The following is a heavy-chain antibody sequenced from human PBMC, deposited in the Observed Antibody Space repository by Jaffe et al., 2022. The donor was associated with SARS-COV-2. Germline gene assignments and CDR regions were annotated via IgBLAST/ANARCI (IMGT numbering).Heavy chain of an antibody. V-gene: IGHV3-64*01. J-gene: IGHJ4*02. Sequence: EVQLVESGGGLVQPGGSLRLSCAASGFTFSSYAMHWVRQAPGKGLEYVSAISSNGGSTYYANSVKGRFTISRDNSKNTLYLQMGSLRAEDMAVYYCAREGSSWYYFDYWGQGTLVTVSS. CDR1: GFTFSSYA. CDR3: AREGSSWYYFDY. CDR2: ISSNGGST. D-gene: IGHD6-13*01.